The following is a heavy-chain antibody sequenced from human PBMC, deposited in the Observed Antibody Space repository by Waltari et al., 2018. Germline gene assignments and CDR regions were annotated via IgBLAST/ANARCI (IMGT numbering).Heavy chain of an antibody. CDR3: ARHGGYFSNFDY. D-gene: IGHD2-21*01. CDR2: IYHSGTT. J-gene: IGHJ4*02. CDR1: VGSISTLGYY. Sequence: QLQLQESGPGLGKPSETLSLTCTISVGSISTLGYYRAWVRQPPGKGLEWIGTIYHSGTTYYNPSLESRVTISVDTSRNQFSLKLRSVTAADTAVYYCARHGGYFSNFDYWGQGTLVTVSS. V-gene: IGHV4-39*01.